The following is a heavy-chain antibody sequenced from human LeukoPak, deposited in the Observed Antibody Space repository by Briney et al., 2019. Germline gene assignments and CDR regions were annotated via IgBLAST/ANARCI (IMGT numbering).Heavy chain of an antibody. CDR3: ARQLQSSRVQQLVRYPFDY. D-gene: IGHD6-13*01. CDR1: GGSISSSSYY. CDR2: IYYSGST. Sequence: SETLSLTSTVSGGSISSSSYYWGWIRQPPGKGLEWIGSIYYSGSTYYNPSLKSRVTISVDTSKNQFSLKLSSVTAADTAVYYCARQLQSSRVQQLVRYPFDYWGQGTLVTVSS. V-gene: IGHV4-39*01. J-gene: IGHJ4*02.